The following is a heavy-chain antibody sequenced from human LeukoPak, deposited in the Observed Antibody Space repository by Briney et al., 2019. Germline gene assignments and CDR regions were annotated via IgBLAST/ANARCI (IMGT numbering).Heavy chain of an antibody. CDR3: AKDISAYGSGTSADC. CDR2: IRYDGSNK. J-gene: IGHJ4*02. Sequence: PGGSLRLSCAASGFTFSSYGMHWVSQAPGKGLDWVAFIRYDGSNKYYADSVKGRFTISRDNSKNALYLQMNSLRAEDTAVYYCAKDISAYGSGTSADCWGQGTLVTVSS. D-gene: IGHD3-10*01. CDR1: GFTFSSYG. V-gene: IGHV3-30*02.